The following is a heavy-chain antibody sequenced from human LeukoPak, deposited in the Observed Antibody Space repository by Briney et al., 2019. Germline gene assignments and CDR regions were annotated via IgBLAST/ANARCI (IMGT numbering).Heavy chain of an antibody. CDR1: GGTFSSSA. Sequence: ASVKVSCKASGGTFSSSAISWVRQAPGQGLEWMGGIIPIFGTANYAQKFQGRVTITTDESTSTAYMELSSLRSEDTAVYYCATPLDLDYGGNTPSYYYYMDVWGKGTTVTVSS. J-gene: IGHJ6*03. CDR3: ATPLDLDYGGNTPSYYYYMDV. CDR2: IIPIFGTA. V-gene: IGHV1-69*05. D-gene: IGHD4-23*01.